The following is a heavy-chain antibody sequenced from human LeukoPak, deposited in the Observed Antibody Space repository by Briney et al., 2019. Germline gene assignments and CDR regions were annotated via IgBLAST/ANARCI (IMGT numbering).Heavy chain of an antibody. J-gene: IGHJ4*02. Sequence: VASVKVSCKASGYTFTGYYMHWVRQAPGQGLEWMGWINPNSGGTNYAQKFQGRVTMTRDTSISTAYMEPSRLRSDDTAVYYCAGAHYYDSSGYRYYFDYWGQGTLVTVSS. CDR2: INPNSGGT. CDR1: GYTFTGYY. D-gene: IGHD3-22*01. V-gene: IGHV1-2*02. CDR3: AGAHYYDSSGYRYYFDY.